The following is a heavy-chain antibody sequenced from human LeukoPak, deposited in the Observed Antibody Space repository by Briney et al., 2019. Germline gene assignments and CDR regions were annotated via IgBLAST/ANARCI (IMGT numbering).Heavy chain of an antibody. D-gene: IGHD1-1*01. Sequence: PSQTLSLTCTVSGGSISSGGYYWSWIRQHPGEGLEWIGYISYSGLTYYIPSLKSRVTMSVDTPKNQFSLKLSSVTAADTAVYYCARDTLDFGSDYWGQGTLVTVSS. CDR3: ARDTLDFGSDY. J-gene: IGHJ4*02. CDR2: ISYSGLT. CDR1: GGSISSGGYY. V-gene: IGHV4-31*03.